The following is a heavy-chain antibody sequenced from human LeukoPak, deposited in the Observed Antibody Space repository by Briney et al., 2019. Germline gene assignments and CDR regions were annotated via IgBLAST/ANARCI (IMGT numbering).Heavy chain of an antibody. D-gene: IGHD3-9*01. CDR2: IYYSGST. J-gene: IGHJ4*02. Sequence: SETLSLTCTVSGGSISSYYWSWIRQPPGKGLEWIGYIYYSGSTNYNPSLKSRVTISVDTSKNQFSLKLSSVTAADTAVYYCARGGYDILTGYYPLVDYWGQGTLVTVSS. CDR3: ARGGYDILTGYYPLVDY. V-gene: IGHV4-59*01. CDR1: GGSISSYY.